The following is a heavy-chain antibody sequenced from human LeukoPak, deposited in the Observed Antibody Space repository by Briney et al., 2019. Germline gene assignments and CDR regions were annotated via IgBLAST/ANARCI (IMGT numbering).Heavy chain of an antibody. D-gene: IGHD6-13*01. CDR2: ISWNSGSI. V-gene: IGHV3-9*01. Sequence: GGSLRLSCAASGFTFSSYAMSWVRQAPGKRLEWVSGISWNSGSIGYADSVKGRFTISRDNAKNSLYLQMNSLRAEDTALYYCAKDQGRIAAVHYGMDVWGQGTTVTVSS. J-gene: IGHJ6*02. CDR3: AKDQGRIAAVHYGMDV. CDR1: GFTFSSYA.